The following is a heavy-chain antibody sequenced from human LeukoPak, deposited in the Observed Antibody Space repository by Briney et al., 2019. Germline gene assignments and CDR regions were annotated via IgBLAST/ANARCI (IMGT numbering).Heavy chain of an antibody. J-gene: IGHJ4*02. CDR3: ARDLHSGYDYRADY. Sequence: VASVKVSCKASGYTFTSYYMHGVRQAPGQGVEWMGIISPSGASTTYAQKFQGRITMTRDMSTSTVYMELSSLKSEDTAVYYCARDLHSGYDYRADYWGQGTLVTVSS. CDR2: ISPSGAST. D-gene: IGHD5-12*01. CDR1: GYTFTSYY. V-gene: IGHV1-46*01.